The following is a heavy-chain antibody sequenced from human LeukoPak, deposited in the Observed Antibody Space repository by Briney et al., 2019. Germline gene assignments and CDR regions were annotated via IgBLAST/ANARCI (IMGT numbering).Heavy chain of an antibody. Sequence: SETLSLTCAVSGSSISSYYWSWIRQPPGKGLEWIGEINHSGSTNYNPSLKSRVTISVDTSKNQFSLKLSSLTAADTAVYYCARPLTGNWGQGTLVTVSS. D-gene: IGHD1-1*01. CDR1: GSSISSYY. J-gene: IGHJ4*02. CDR2: INHSGST. CDR3: ARPLTGN. V-gene: IGHV4-34*01.